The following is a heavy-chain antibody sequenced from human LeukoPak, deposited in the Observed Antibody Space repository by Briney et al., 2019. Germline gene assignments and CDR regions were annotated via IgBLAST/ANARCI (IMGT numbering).Heavy chain of an antibody. Sequence: PGGSLRLSCAASGFTFSSYAMSWVRQAPGKGLEWVSAISGSGGSTYYADSVKGRFTISRDNAKNSLYLQMNSLRAEDTAVYYCARLVKFPGDYGDPYYYYGMDVWGQGTTVTVSS. J-gene: IGHJ6*02. V-gene: IGHV3-23*01. CDR3: ARLVKFPGDYGDPYYYYGMDV. CDR2: ISGSGGST. CDR1: GFTFSSYA. D-gene: IGHD4-17*01.